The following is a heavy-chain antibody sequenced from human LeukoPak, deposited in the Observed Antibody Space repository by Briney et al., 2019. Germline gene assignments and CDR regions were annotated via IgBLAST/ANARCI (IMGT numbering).Heavy chain of an antibody. D-gene: IGHD4-17*01. J-gene: IGHJ4*02. V-gene: IGHV1-8*01. CDR1: GYNFTSYY. CDR2: MNPNSSST. CDR3: ARGGSLRDGDNGIDY. Sequence: ASVKVSCKASGYNFTSYYFNRVRQDIGQGLEWMVWMNPNSSSTGYAQKFQGRVTMTRNTSISTAYMELSSLRSEDTAVYYCARGGSLRDGDNGIDYWGQGTLVTVSS.